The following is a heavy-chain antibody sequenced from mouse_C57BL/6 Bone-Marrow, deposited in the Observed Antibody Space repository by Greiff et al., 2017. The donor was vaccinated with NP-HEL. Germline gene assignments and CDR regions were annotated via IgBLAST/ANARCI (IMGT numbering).Heavy chain of an antibody. CDR1: GYSFTGYY. J-gene: IGHJ1*03. CDR3: ARGGVTTVVANPPDWYFEV. CDR2: IYPYNGVS. D-gene: IGHD1-1*01. Sequence: VQLQQSGPELVKPGASVKISCKASGYSFTGYYMHWVKQSHGNILDWIGYIYPYNGVSSYNQKFKGKATLTVDKSSSTAYMELRSLTSEDSAVFYWARGGVTTVVANPPDWYFEVWGTGTTVTVAS. V-gene: IGHV1-31*01.